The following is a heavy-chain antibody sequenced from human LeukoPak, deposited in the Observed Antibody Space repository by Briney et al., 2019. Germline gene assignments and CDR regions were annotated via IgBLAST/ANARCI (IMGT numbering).Heavy chain of an antibody. V-gene: IGHV3-21*01. Sequence: GGSLRLSCAASGFTFSSYSMNWVRQAPGKGLEWVSSISSSSSYIYYADSVKGRFTISRDNAKNSLYLQMNSLRAEDTAVYYCARDGLPPPMVRGVIMYYYYYGMDVWGKGTTVTVSS. CDR3: ARDGLPPPMVRGVIMYYYYYGMDV. D-gene: IGHD3-10*01. J-gene: IGHJ6*04. CDR1: GFTFSSYS. CDR2: ISSSSSYI.